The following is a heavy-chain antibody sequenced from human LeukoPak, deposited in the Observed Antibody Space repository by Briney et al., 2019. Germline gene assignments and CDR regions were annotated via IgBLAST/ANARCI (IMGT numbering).Heavy chain of an antibody. Sequence: GGSLRLSCAASGFTFSSYAMHWVRQAPGKGLEWVAVISYDGSNKYYADSVKGRFTISRDNSKNTLYLQMNSLRAEDTAVYYCARDLNSGYDDGAFDIWGQGTMVTVSS. CDR1: GFTFSSYA. CDR3: ARDLNSGYDDGAFDI. V-gene: IGHV3-30*04. J-gene: IGHJ3*02. CDR2: ISYDGSNK. D-gene: IGHD5-12*01.